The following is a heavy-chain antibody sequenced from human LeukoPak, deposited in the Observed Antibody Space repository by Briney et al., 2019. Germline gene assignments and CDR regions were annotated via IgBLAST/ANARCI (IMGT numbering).Heavy chain of an antibody. CDR3: ARGGSSWYPHFDY. CDR2: INPNSGGT. CDR1: GYTFTGYY. Sequence: ASVKVSCKASGYTFTGYYMHWVRQAPGRGLEWMGWINPNSGGTNYAQKFQGRVTMTRDTSISTAYMELSRLRSDDTAVYYCARGGSSWYPHFDYWGQGTLVTVSS. D-gene: IGHD6-13*01. V-gene: IGHV1-2*02. J-gene: IGHJ4*02.